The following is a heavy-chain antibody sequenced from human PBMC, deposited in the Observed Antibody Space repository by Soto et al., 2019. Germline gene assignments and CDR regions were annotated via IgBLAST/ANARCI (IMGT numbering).Heavy chain of an antibody. CDR1: AGSISTGAYS. CDR3: PRVHAY. J-gene: IGHJ1*01. CDR2: MYHSGST. V-gene: IGHV4-30-2*01. Sequence: SETLSLTYAGSAGSISTGAYSGSWIRQPPGKGLEWIGYMYHSGSTYYNPSLKSRVTISIDRSKNQFSLKLSSVTVVVTGVDYRPRVHAYRGQRTSVP. D-gene: IGHD3-16*01.